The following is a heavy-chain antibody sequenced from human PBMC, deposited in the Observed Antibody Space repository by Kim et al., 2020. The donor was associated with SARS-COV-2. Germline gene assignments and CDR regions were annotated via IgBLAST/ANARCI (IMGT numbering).Heavy chain of an antibody. J-gene: IGHJ6*02. CDR2: IKSKTDGGTT. Sequence: GGSLRLSCAASGFTFSNAWMSWVRQAPGKGLEWVGRIKSKTDGGTTDYAAPVKGRFTISRDDSKNTLYLQMNSLKTEDTAVYYCTTDLAPNPRLYYYYYYGMDVWGQGTTVTVSS. CDR3: TTDLAPNPRLYYYYYYGMDV. CDR1: GFTFSNAW. V-gene: IGHV3-15*01. D-gene: IGHD3-3*02.